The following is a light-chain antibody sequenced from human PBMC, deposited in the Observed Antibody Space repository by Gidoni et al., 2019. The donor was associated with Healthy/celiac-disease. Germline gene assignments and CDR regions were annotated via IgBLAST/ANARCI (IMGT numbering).Light chain of an antibody. V-gene: IGKV3-15*01. CDR3: QQYNNWPRT. Sequence: EIVMTQSPATLSVSPGARATLSCRASQSVSSNLAWYQQKPGQAPRLLIYGASTRATGIPARFSGSGSGTEFTLTISSLQSEDFAVYYCQQYNNWPRTFXPXTKVXIK. CDR1: QSVSSN. CDR2: GAS. J-gene: IGKJ3*01.